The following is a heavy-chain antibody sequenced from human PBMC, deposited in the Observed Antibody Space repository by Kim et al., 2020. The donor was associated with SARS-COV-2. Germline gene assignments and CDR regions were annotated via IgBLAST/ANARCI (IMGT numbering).Heavy chain of an antibody. CDR1: GYTFTSYY. CDR2: INPSGGST. V-gene: IGHV1-46*01. Sequence: ASVKVSCKASGYTFTSYYMHWVRQAPGQGLEWMGIINPSGGSTSYAQKFQGRVTMTRDTSTSTVYMELSSLRSEDTAVYYCASAGIVGATTPFDYYYYGMDVWGQGTTVTVSS. D-gene: IGHD1-26*01. J-gene: IGHJ6*02. CDR3: ASAGIVGATTPFDYYYYGMDV.